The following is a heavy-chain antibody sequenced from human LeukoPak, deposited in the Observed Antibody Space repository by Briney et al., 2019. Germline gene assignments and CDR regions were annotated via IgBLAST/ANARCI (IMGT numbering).Heavy chain of an antibody. Sequence: PGGSLRLSCAASGFTFSSYAMSWVRQAPGKGLEWVSAISGSGGSTYYADSVKGRFTISRDNAKNSLYLQMNSLRAEDTAVYYCARDLTQTGDGDYWGQGTLVTVSS. CDR3: ARDLTQTGDGDY. V-gene: IGHV3-23*01. CDR1: GFTFSSYA. J-gene: IGHJ4*02. CDR2: ISGSGGST. D-gene: IGHD7-27*01.